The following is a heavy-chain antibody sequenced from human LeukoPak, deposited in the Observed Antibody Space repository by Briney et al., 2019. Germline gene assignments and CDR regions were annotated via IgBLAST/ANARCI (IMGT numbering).Heavy chain of an antibody. J-gene: IGHJ4*02. V-gene: IGHV3-43*02. Sequence: PGRSLRLSCAASGFNFDDYAMHWVRQVPGKGLEWVSLISGDGGSTYYADSVKGRFTISRDNSENSLYLQMNSLRTEDTALYYCAEADDSGGHYFDDWGQGTLVTVSS. D-gene: IGHD3-22*01. CDR2: ISGDGGST. CDR3: AEADDSGGHYFDD. CDR1: GFNFDDYA.